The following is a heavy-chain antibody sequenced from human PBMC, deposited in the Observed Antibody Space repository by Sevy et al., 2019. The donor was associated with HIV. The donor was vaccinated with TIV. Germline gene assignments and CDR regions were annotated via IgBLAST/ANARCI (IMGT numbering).Heavy chain of an antibody. CDR1: GGTFSSYA. V-gene: IGHV1-69*13. J-gene: IGHJ6*02. Sequence: ASVKVSCKASGGTFSSYAISWVRQAPGQGLEWMGGIIPIFGTANYAQKFQGRVTITADESTGTAYMELSSLRSEDTAVYYCARDWDIVVVPAAAYYYYGMDVWGQGTTVTVSS. CDR3: ARDWDIVVVPAAAYYYYGMDV. CDR2: IIPIFGTA. D-gene: IGHD2-2*01.